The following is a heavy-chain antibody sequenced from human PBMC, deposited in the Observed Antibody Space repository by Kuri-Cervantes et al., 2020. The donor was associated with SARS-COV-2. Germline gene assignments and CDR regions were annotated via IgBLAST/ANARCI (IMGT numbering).Heavy chain of an antibody. CDR1: GGSISSYY. V-gene: IGHV4-59*01. CDR2: IYYSGST. CDR3: ARDGAGVAVAGTSNWFDP. Sequence: GSLRLSCTVSGGSISSYYWSWIRQPPGKGLEWIGYIYYSGSTNYNPSLKSRVTISVDTSKNQFSLKLSSVTAADTAVYYCARDGAGVAVAGTSNWFDPWGQGILVTVSS. D-gene: IGHD6-19*01. J-gene: IGHJ5*02.